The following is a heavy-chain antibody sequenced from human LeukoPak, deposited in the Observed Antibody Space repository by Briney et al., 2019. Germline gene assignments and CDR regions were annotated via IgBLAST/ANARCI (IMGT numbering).Heavy chain of an antibody. CDR2: IYSGGST. CDR1: GFTVSSNY. D-gene: IGHD3-3*01. Sequence: GGSLRLSCAASGFTVSSNYMSWVRQAPGKGLEWVSVIYSGGSTYYADSVKGRFTISRDNSKNTLYLQMNSLRAEDTAVYYCARDDFWSGYCRYDPWGQGTLVTVSS. CDR3: ARDDFWSGYCRYDP. J-gene: IGHJ5*02. V-gene: IGHV3-66*02.